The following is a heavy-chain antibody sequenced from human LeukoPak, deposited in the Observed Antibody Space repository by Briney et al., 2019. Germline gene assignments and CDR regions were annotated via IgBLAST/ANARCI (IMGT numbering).Heavy chain of an antibody. CDR1: GFTFSSYS. CDR3: ARDGAVAGRIFFQH. D-gene: IGHD6-19*01. V-gene: IGHV3-21*01. J-gene: IGHJ1*01. Sequence: GGYLRRSCSASGFTFSSYSMNWVRQAPGKGLEWVSSISSSSSYIYYADSVKGRFTISRDNAKNSLYLQMNSLRAEDTAVYYCARDGAVAGRIFFQHWGQGTLVTVSS. CDR2: ISSSSSYI.